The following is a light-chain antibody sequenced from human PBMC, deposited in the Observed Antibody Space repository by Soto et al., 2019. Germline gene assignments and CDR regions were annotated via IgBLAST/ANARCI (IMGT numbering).Light chain of an antibody. V-gene: IGLV2-14*01. CDR3: SSYSISTAYL. CDR2: EVS. Sequence: QSALTQPASVSGSPVRSITISCTGTSSDVGGYDYVSWYQLHPGKAPKLMVFEVSNRPSGVSYRFSGSKSGNTASLTISGLQAEDEADYFCSSYSISTAYLFGTGTKVTVL. J-gene: IGLJ1*01. CDR1: SSDVGGYDY.